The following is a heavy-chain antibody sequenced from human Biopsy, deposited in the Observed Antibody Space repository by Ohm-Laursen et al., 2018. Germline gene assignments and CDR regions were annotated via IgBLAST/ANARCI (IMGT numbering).Heavy chain of an antibody. V-gene: IGHV4-59*12. D-gene: IGHD5-24*01. J-gene: IGHJ2*01. CDR2: IYLTGRT. Sequence: TLSLTCTVSGGTIDSYYWSWIRQPPGKALGWIGYIYLTGRTCYNPSLKSRVTMSVNTSKMQFSLRRSSATAADTAVYYCASAGYNPDWNFDLWGRGTRVTVSS. CDR3: ASAGYNPDWNFDL. CDR1: GGTIDSYY.